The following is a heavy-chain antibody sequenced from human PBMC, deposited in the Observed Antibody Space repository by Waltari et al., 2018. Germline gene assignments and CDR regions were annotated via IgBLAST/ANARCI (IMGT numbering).Heavy chain of an antibody. D-gene: IGHD5-12*01. Sequence: QVQLVESGGGVVQPGRSLRLSCAASGFTFSSYGMHWVRPAPGKGLEWVAVIWFDGSNKYYADSVTGRFTISRDNSKNTLYLQMNSLRGEDTAMYYCAKDGYTGYDFYFDYWGQGTLVTVSS. CDR1: GFTFSSYG. CDR2: IWFDGSNK. CDR3: AKDGYTGYDFYFDY. V-gene: IGHV3-30*18. J-gene: IGHJ4*02.